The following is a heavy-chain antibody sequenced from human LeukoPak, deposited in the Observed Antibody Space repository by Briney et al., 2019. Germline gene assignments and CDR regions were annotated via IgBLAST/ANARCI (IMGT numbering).Heavy chain of an antibody. CDR3: AELGITMIGGV. CDR2: IRYDGSNK. Sequence: PGGSLRLSCAASGFIFSSYGMHWVRQAPGKGLEGVAFIRYDGSNKYYADFVKGRFTISRDNAKNSLYLQMNSLRAEDMAVYYCAELGITMIGGVWGKGTTVTISS. D-gene: IGHD3-10*02. V-gene: IGHV3-30*02. J-gene: IGHJ6*04. CDR1: GFIFSSYG.